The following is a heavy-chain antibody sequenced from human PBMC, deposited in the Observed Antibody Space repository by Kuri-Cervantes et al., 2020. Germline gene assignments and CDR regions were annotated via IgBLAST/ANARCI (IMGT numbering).Heavy chain of an antibody. D-gene: IGHD6-6*01. CDR2: INAGNGNT. CDR1: GYTFTGYY. V-gene: IGHV1/OR15-3*02. CDR3: ARGPFGYSSSSIWFDP. J-gene: IGHJ5*02. Sequence: ASVKVSCKASGYTFTGYYMHWVRQAPGQGLEWMGWINAGNGNTKYSQKFQGRVTITRDTSASTAYMELSSLRSEDTAIYFCARGPFGYSSSSIWFDPWGQGTLVTVSS.